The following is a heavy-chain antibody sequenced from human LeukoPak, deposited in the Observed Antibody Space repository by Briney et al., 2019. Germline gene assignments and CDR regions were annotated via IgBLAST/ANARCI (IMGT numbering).Heavy chain of an antibody. Sequence: GSVKVSCKASGYTFTGYYMHWVRQAPGQGLEWMGWINPNSGGTNYAQKFQGRVTMTRDTSISTAYMELSRLRSDDKAVYYCAREYCSSTSCYIEEDYWGQGTLVTVSS. V-gene: IGHV1-2*02. D-gene: IGHD2-2*02. J-gene: IGHJ4*02. CDR1: GYTFTGYY. CDR2: INPNSGGT. CDR3: AREYCSSTSCYIEEDY.